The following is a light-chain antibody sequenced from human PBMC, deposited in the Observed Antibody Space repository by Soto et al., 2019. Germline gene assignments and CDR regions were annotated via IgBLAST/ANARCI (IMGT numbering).Light chain of an antibody. CDR1: RSDIGDSNF. CDR2: EVN. J-gene: IGLJ1*01. CDR3: ASFRSGTILV. Sequence: LTQPASVSGSPGQSVTISCTGPRSDIGDSNFISWYQHSPGKAPRLLIYEVNNRPSGVSKRFSGFKAGNTASLTLSGLLDDDEADYFCASFRSGTILVFGSGTKVTVL. V-gene: IGLV2-14*01.